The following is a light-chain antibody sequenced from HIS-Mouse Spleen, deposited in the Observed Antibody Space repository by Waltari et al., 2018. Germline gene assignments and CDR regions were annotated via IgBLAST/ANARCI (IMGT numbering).Light chain of an antibody. CDR2: DVS. Sequence: QSALTQPASVSGSPGQSITISCTGTSSDVGGYNYVSWYQQHPGKAPKLMLYDVSNLPSGVSNRFSGSKSGNTASLTISGLQAEDEADYYCSSYTSSSWVFGGGTKLTVL. CDR1: SSDVGGYNY. V-gene: IGLV2-14*03. CDR3: SSYTSSSWV. J-gene: IGLJ3*02.